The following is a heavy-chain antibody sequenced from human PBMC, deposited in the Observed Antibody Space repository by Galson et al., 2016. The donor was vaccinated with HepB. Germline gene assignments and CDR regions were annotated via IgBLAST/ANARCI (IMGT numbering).Heavy chain of an antibody. D-gene: IGHD3-10*01. CDR2: IYTSRST. J-gene: IGHJ4*02. CDR1: GGSISSGSYY. Sequence: TLSLTCIVSGGSISSGSYYWNWIRQPAGKGLEWIGRIYTSRSTNYNPTLKSRVTISVDTSKYQFPLQLSSVTAADTAVYYCARDTMGRPHYWGQGTLVTVSS. V-gene: IGHV4-61*02. CDR3: ARDTMGRPHY.